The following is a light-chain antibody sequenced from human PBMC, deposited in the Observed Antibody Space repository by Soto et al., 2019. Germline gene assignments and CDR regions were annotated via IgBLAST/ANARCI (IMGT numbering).Light chain of an antibody. V-gene: IGKV3-15*01. CDR1: QSVHSR. CDR2: GAS. J-gene: IGKJ2*01. Sequence: EIVMTQSPAALSVSPGDAATLSCRASQSVHSRLAWYQQKPGQAPRLLIYGASTRATGTPPRFRGSGSGTDFTLTISSLQSEDSAIYYCQQYGSSPQTFGQGTKLEIK. CDR3: QQYGSSPQT.